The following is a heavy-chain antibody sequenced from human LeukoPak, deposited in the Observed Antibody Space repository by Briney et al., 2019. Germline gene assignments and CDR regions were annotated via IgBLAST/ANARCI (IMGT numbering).Heavy chain of an antibody. V-gene: IGHV3-7*01. CDR3: ARDGLNDAFDI. Sequence: PGGSLRLSCAASGFTFSSYWMSWVRQAPGKGLEWVANIKQDGSEKYYVDSVKGRFTISRDNAKNSLYLQMNSLRAEDTAVYYRARDGLNDAFDIWSQGTMVTVSS. CDR1: GFTFSSYW. D-gene: IGHD3-16*01. J-gene: IGHJ3*02. CDR2: IKQDGSEK.